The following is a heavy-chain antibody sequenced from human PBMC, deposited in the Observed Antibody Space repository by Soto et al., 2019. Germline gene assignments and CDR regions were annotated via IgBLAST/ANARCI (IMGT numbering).Heavy chain of an antibody. J-gene: IGHJ1*01. CDR3: AKGVVGTAQPPLTYFQH. Sequence: GGALRLSCAASGFPFSIYAMSLVRQSPGKGLEWVSAISVSGGSTYYADSVKGRFTISRDNSKNTLYLQMNSLRAEDTAVYYFAKGVVGTAQPPLTYFQHWGHGPLVTVSS. CDR1: GFPFSIYA. D-gene: IGHD1-26*01. V-gene: IGHV3-23*01. CDR2: ISVSGGST.